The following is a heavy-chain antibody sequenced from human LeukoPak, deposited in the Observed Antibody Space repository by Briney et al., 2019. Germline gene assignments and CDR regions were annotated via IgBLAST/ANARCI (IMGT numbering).Heavy chain of an antibody. V-gene: IGHV4-39*07. Sequence: KPSETLSLTCTVSGGSISSSGYYWGWIRQPPGKGLEWIGSIYYSGSTYYNPSLKSRVTLSVDTSKNQFSLKLSSVTAADTAVYYCAKPDRKYCGGDCTRQAQYYWGQGTLVTVSS. CDR2: IYYSGST. D-gene: IGHD2-21*02. CDR1: GGSISSSGYY. J-gene: IGHJ4*02. CDR3: AKPDRKYCGGDCTRQAQYY.